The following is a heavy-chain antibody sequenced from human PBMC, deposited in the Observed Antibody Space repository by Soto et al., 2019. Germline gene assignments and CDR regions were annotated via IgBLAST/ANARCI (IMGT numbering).Heavy chain of an antibody. CDR1: GYTFASYA. J-gene: IGHJ4*02. CDR3: ARGSGFWSGVFDY. V-gene: IGHV1-3*01. D-gene: IGHD3-3*01. Sequence: SVKVSCKASGYTFASYAMHWVRQAPGQRLEWMGWINAGNGNTKYSQKFQGRVTITRDTSASTAYMELSSLRSEDTAVYYCARGSGFWSGVFDYWGQGTLVTGSS. CDR2: INAGNGNT.